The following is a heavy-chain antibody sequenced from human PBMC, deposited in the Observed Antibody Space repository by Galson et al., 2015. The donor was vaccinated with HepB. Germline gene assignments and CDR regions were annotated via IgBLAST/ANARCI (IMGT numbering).Heavy chain of an antibody. J-gene: IGHJ3*02. CDR1: GFTFSNYP. D-gene: IGHD3-9*01. V-gene: IGHV3-30-3*01. CDR3: ARGPTYYDLLTGYSGDAFEI. CDR2: ISYDGLSE. Sequence: SLRLSCAASGFTFSNYPMHWVRQAPGKGLEWVAVISYDGLSEYYADSVKGRFTISRDNSKTTVHLQMSSLRAEDTAIYYCARGPTYYDLLTGYSGDAFEIWGQGTKVTVSS.